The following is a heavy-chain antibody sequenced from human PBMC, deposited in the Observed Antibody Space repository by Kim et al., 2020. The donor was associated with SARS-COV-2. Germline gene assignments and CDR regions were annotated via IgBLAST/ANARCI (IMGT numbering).Heavy chain of an antibody. D-gene: IGHD3-22*01. V-gene: IGHV3-66*01. Sequence: GGSLRLSCAASGFTVSSNYMSWVRQAPGKGLEWVSVIYSGGSTYYADSVKGRFTISRDNSKNTLYLQMNSLRAEDTAVYYCARDSSAAYYYDSSGYSLDAFDIWGQGTMVTVSS. CDR1: GFTVSSNY. CDR2: IYSGGST. CDR3: ARDSSAAYYYDSSGYSLDAFDI. J-gene: IGHJ3*02.